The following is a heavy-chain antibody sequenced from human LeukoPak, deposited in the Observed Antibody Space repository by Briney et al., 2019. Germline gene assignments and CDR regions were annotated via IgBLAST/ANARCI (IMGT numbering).Heavy chain of an antibody. J-gene: IGHJ4*02. D-gene: IGHD3-22*01. CDR3: ARVVPYYYDSSGYYPPSQIDY. Sequence: SQTLSLTCTVSGGSISSGGYYWSCIRQHPGKGLEWIVYIYYSGSTYENPAHKSRVTISVDASKNQFSLKLSSVTAADTAVYYCARVVPYYYDSSGYYPPSQIDYWGQGTLVTVSS. CDR2: IYYSGST. V-gene: IGHV4-31*03. CDR1: GGSISSGGYY.